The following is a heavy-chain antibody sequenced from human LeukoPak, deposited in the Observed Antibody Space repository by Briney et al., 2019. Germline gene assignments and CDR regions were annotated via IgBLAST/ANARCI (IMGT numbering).Heavy chain of an antibody. J-gene: IGHJ6*02. CDR1: GGSISSYY. Sequence: SETLSLTCTVSGGSISSYYWSWIRQPPGKGLEWIGDIYYSGSTYYNPPLKSRVTISVDTSKNQFSLKLSSVTAADTAVYYCARVMLGPTYYYNGMDVWGQGTTVTVSS. CDR3: ARVMLGPTYYYNGMDV. D-gene: IGHD3-16*01. CDR2: IYYSGST. V-gene: IGHV4-59*01.